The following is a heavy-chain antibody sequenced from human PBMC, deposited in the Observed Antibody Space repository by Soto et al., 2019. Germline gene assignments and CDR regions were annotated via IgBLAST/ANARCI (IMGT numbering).Heavy chain of an antibody. Sequence: PGGSLRLSCAASGFTFIKSLMSWVRQFPGKGLEWVANINEGGSEKYYVNSVKGRFTISRDNAKNSLYLQMDSLRAEDTAVYYCARELVVGPAEYFQHWGQGTRVTVSS. V-gene: IGHV3-7*01. J-gene: IGHJ1*01. CDR1: GFTFIKSL. D-gene: IGHD3-22*01. CDR3: ARELVVGPAEYFQH. CDR2: INEGGSEK.